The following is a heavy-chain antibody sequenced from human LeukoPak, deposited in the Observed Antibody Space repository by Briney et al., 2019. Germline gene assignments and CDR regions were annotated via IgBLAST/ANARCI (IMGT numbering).Heavy chain of an antibody. CDR1: GGTFNTYA. D-gene: IGHD3-22*01. CDR2: IIPIFGTA. CDR3: ARASYESSGYYLPFDY. V-gene: IGHV1-69*05. Sequence: SVKVSCKASGGTFNTYAISWVRQAPGQGLEWMGRIIPIFGTANYAQKFQGRVTITTDESTSTADMELSSLRSEDTAVYYCARASYESSGYYLPFDYWGQGTLVTVPS. J-gene: IGHJ4*02.